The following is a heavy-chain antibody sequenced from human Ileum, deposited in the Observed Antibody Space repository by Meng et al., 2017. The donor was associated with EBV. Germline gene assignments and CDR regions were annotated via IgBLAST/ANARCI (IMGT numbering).Heavy chain of an antibody. V-gene: IGHV4-4*02. Sequence: QVAQTASRTLLLKPLRTLSLPCAVSGNPVRRSDWGSRLRQPPGKGLEWMGEVYHDGATNYHTSLKSRVTISLDKSKNEVNLHLNSLTAADTAVYFCARSSPIVRGLDYWGQGTLVTVSS. CDR2: VYHDGAT. CDR3: ARSSPIVRGLDY. J-gene: IGHJ4*02. D-gene: IGHD3-10*01. CDR1: GNPVRRSDW.